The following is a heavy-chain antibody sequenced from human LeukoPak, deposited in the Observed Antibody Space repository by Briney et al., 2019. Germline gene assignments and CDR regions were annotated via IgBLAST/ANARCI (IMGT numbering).Heavy chain of an antibody. CDR1: GGSISSYY. CDR2: IHTSGST. Sequence: SETLSLTCTVSGGSISSYYWSWIRQPAGKGLEWIGRIHTSGSTNYNPSLKSRVTMSVDTSKNQFSLKVTSATAADTAVYYCARAWQRLPLDSWGQGTLVTVSS. J-gene: IGHJ4*02. CDR3: ARAWQRLPLDS. D-gene: IGHD6-25*01. V-gene: IGHV4-4*07.